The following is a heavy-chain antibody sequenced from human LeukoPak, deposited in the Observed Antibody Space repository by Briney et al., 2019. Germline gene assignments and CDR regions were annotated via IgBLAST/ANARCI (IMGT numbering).Heavy chain of an antibody. J-gene: IGHJ5*02. Sequence: SETLSLTCTVSGGSINSYYWSWIRQPAGKGLEWIGRIYTSGSTNYNPSLKSRVTMSVDTSKNQFSLKLSSVTAADTAVYYCARDRVGYSYAVAYNWFDPWGQGTLVTVSS. CDR1: GGSINSYY. V-gene: IGHV4-4*07. CDR3: ARDRVGYSYAVAYNWFDP. CDR2: IYTSGST. D-gene: IGHD5-18*01.